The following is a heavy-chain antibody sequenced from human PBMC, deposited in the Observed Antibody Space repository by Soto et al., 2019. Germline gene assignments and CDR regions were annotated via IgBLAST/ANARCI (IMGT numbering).Heavy chain of an antibody. J-gene: IGHJ3*01. CDR3: ARGLYSTNAFDV. CDR2: ISHSGTT. D-gene: IGHD1-26*01. Sequence: ETLSLTCAVYGGSFTGFYWTWVRQPPGKGPEWIGEISHSGTTNFNPSLKSRVTLSVDRLRNQFSLTLTSVTAADTAVYYCARGLYSTNAFDVWGQGTMVT. V-gene: IGHV4-34*01. CDR1: GGSFTGFY.